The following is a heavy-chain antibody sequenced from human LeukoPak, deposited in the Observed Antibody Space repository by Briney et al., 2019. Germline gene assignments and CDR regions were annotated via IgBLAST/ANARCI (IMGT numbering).Heavy chain of an antibody. D-gene: IGHD2-15*01. J-gene: IGHJ5*02. V-gene: IGHV3-30*03. CDR1: GFTFSSYG. Sequence: GRSLRLSCAASGFTFSSYGMHWVRQAPGKGLEWVAVISYDGSNKYYADSVKGRFTISRDNSKNTLYLQMNSLRAEDTAVYYCXXXXXXXXXTQHPNWFDPWGQGTLVTVSS. CDR2: ISYDGSNK. CDR3: XXXXXXXXXTQHPNWFDP.